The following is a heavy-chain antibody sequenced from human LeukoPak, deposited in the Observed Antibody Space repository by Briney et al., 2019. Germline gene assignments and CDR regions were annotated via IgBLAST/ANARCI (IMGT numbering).Heavy chain of an antibody. Sequence: ASVKVSCKASGYTFTGYYMHWVRQAPRQGLEWMGRINPNSGGTNYAQKFQGRVTMTRDTSISTAYMELSRLRSDDTAVYYCAREPYMITFGGVTPSRDYWGQGTLVTVSS. CDR1: GYTFTGYY. J-gene: IGHJ4*02. V-gene: IGHV1-2*06. D-gene: IGHD3-16*01. CDR2: INPNSGGT. CDR3: AREPYMITFGGVTPSRDY.